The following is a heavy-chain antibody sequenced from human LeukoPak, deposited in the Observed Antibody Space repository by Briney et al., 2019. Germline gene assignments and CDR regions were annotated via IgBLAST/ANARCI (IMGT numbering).Heavy chain of an antibody. CDR3: ATGPLVVPAAIVPRYNWFDP. CDR2: FDPEDGET. D-gene: IGHD2-2*02. Sequence: ASVKVSCKVSGYTLTELSMHWVRQAPGKGLEWMGGFDPEDGETIYAQKFQGRVTMTEDTSTDTAYMELSSLRSEDTAVYYCATGPLVVPAAIVPRYNWFDPWGQGTLVTVSS. CDR1: GYTLTELS. V-gene: IGHV1-24*01. J-gene: IGHJ5*02.